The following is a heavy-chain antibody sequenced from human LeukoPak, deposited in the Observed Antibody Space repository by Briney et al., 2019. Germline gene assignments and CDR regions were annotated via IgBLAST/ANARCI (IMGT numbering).Heavy chain of an antibody. V-gene: IGHV3-7*01. D-gene: IGHD4-17*01. Sequence: GGSLRLSCAASGLILNSHWMSWVRQAPGKGLEWVANIKQDGSEKYYVDSVKGRFNISRDNAKNSLYLQMNRLRVEDTAVYYCARDLASDNGDFSWGPDYWGQGTLVTVSS. CDR1: GLILNSHW. J-gene: IGHJ4*02. CDR3: ARDLASDNGDFSWGPDY. CDR2: IKQDGSEK.